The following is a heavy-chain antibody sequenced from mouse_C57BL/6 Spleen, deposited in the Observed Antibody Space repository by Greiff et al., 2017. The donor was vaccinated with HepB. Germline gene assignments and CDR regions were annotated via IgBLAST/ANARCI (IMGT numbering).Heavy chain of an antibody. Sequence: ESGPGLVKPSQSLSLTCSVTGYSITSGYYWNWIRQFPGNKLEWMGYISYDGSNNYNPSLKNRISITRDTSKNQFFLKLNSVTTEDTATYYCARDHNYYGSSYVPWYFDVWGTGTTVTVSS. CDR1: GYSITSGYY. D-gene: IGHD1-1*01. J-gene: IGHJ1*03. CDR2: ISYDGSN. V-gene: IGHV3-6*01. CDR3: ARDHNYYGSSYVPWYFDV.